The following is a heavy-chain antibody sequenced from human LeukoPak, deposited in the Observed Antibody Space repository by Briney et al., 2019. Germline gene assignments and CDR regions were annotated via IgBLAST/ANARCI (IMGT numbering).Heavy chain of an antibody. D-gene: IGHD6-19*01. V-gene: IGHV4-34*01. CDR1: GGSFSGYY. J-gene: IGHJ4*02. CDR3: ATLGAVAGGDY. Sequence: SATLSLTCAVYGGSFSGYYWSWIRQSPGRGLEWIGEINHSGSTNYNPSLKSRVTISVDTSKNQFSLKLSSVTAADTAVYYCATLGAVAGGDYWGQGTLVTVSS. CDR2: INHSGST.